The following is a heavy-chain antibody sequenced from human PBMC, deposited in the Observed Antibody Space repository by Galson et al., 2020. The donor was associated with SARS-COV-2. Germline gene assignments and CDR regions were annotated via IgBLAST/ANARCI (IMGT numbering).Heavy chain of an antibody. V-gene: IGHV3-21*01. Sequence: GGSLRLSCTVSGFTFSSFTMNWVRQAPGKGLEWVSSISTGSSYMYYADSVTGRFTISRDNAQNSMYLHMNSLSAEDTAIYYCARDGRRYSSSNDHWGRGTLVTVSS. CDR3: ARDGRRYSSSNDH. D-gene: IGHD6-13*01. CDR2: ISTGSSYM. CDR1: GFTFSSFT. J-gene: IGHJ4*01.